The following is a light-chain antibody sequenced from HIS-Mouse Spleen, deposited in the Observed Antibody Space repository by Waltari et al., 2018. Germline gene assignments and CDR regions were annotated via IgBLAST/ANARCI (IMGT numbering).Light chain of an antibody. CDR3: CSYAGSYTYV. J-gene: IGLJ1*01. Sequence: QSALTQPRSVSGSPGQSVTISCTGTSSDVGGYNYVSWYKQHPGKAPNPLIYDISKRPSGVPDRFSGSKSGNTASLTISGLQAEDEADYYCCSYAGSYTYVFGTGTKVTVL. CDR2: DIS. V-gene: IGLV2-11*01. CDR1: SSDVGGYNY.